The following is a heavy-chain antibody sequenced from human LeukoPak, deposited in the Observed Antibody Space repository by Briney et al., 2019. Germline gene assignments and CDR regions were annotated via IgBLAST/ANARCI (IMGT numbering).Heavy chain of an antibody. Sequence: ASVKVSCKASGYIFTNYGISWVRQAPGQGLEWMGIINPSGGSTSYAQKFQGRVTMTRDMSTSTVYMELSSLRSEDTAVYYCARGVKFGYSYGYDAFDIWGQGTMVTVSS. CDR3: ARGVKFGYSYGYDAFDI. CDR1: GYIFTNYG. V-gene: IGHV1-46*01. CDR2: INPSGGST. J-gene: IGHJ3*02. D-gene: IGHD5-18*01.